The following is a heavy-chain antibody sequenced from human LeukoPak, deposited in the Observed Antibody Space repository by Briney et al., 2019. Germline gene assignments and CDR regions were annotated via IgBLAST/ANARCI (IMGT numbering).Heavy chain of an antibody. CDR1: GFTFSTYG. CDR3: ARSPGLLGANFFDY. V-gene: IGHV3-30*03. D-gene: IGHD1-26*01. Sequence: PGGSLRLSCAASGFTFSTYGMHCVRQVPGKGLEWVAVISYDGPNKHYADSVKGRFTISEDNSKNTLYLQMNSLRSEDTAVYYCARSPGLLGANFFDYWGQGTLVTVSS. J-gene: IGHJ4*02. CDR2: ISYDGPNK.